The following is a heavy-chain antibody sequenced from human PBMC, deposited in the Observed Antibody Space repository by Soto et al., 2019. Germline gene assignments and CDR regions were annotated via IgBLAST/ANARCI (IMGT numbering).Heavy chain of an antibody. CDR3: ETDLHYYDSSGGAFDI. CDR2: IYSGGST. CDR1: GFTVSSNY. V-gene: IGHV3-53*01. J-gene: IGHJ3*02. D-gene: IGHD3-22*01. Sequence: GGSLRLSCAASGFTVSSNYMSWVRQAPGKGLEWVSVIYSGGSTYYADSVKGRFTISRDNSKNTLYLQMNSLRAEDTAVYYCETDLHYYDSSGGAFDIWGQGTMVTVSS.